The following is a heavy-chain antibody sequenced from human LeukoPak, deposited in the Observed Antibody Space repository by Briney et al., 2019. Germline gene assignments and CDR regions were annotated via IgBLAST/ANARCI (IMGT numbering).Heavy chain of an antibody. CDR1: GGSFSGYY. Sequence: SETLSLTCAVYGGSFSGYYWSWIRQPPGKGLEWIGEINHSGSTNYNPSLKSRVTISVDTSKNQFSLKLSSVTAADTAVYYCAREHRSSKYFDSWGQGALMIVSS. V-gene: IGHV4-34*01. D-gene: IGHD6-6*01. J-gene: IGHJ4*02. CDR2: INHSGST. CDR3: AREHRSSKYFDS.